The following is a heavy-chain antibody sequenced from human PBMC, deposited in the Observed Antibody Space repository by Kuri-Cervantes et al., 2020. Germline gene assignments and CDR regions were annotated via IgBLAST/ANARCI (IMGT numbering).Heavy chain of an antibody. D-gene: IGHD2-2*01. CDR3: ARDAGDIVVVPVAGSNYYYYMDV. J-gene: IGHJ6*03. CDR2: LSNDGSKK. CDR1: GFTFSSYA. V-gene: IGHV3-30*07. Sequence: GGSLKISCAASGFTFSSYAMTGVRQAPGKGLVWVAVLSNDGSKKYNADTVKGQFTITRDNSKNAMYLQINSLRAENTAVYYCARDAGDIVVVPVAGSNYYYYMDVWGKGTTVTVSS.